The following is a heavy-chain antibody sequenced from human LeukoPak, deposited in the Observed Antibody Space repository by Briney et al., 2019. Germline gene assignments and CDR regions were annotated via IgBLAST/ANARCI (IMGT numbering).Heavy chain of an antibody. D-gene: IGHD3-22*01. CDR2: INHSGST. J-gene: IGHJ4*02. CDR3: ATHSGSGYADY. Sequence: SETLSLTCAVYGGSLSGYYWSWIRQPPGKGLEWIGEINHSGSTNYNPSLKSRVAISVDTSKNQFSLKLSSVTAADTAVYYCATHSGSGYADYWGQGTLVTVSS. V-gene: IGHV4-34*01. CDR1: GGSLSGYY.